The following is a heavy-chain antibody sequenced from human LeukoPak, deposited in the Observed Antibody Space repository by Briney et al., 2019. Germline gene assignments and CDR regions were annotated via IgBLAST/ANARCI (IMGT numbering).Heavy chain of an antibody. CDR2: INHSGST. V-gene: IGHV4-34*01. Sequence: PSETLSLTCAVFGGAFTAYNWSWIRKPPGKGLEGIGEINHSGSTNYNPSLKSPVTISVDTSKNQFSLKLSSVTAADTAVYYCARGLGYYYGSGSYYNPLGQGTLVTVSS. D-gene: IGHD3-10*01. J-gene: IGHJ5*02. CDR3: ARGLGYYYGSGSYYNP. CDR1: GGAFTAYN.